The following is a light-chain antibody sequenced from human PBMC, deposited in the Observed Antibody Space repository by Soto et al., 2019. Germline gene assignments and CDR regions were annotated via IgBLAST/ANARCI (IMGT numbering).Light chain of an antibody. CDR3: LHYGGLWA. Sequence: DNHSPRSRSTVSASVGDRITITCRASPNIGNRLAWYQQKPGKAPNVLIYDASSLESGVPSRFSGSGSGTDSILTIRSLPPDESATYYCLHYGGLWAVGQGTKVDIK. V-gene: IGKV1-5*01. CDR1: PNIGNR. CDR2: DAS. J-gene: IGKJ1*01.